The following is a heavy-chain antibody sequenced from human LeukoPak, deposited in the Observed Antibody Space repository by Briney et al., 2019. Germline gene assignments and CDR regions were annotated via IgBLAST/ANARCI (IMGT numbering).Heavy chain of an antibody. D-gene: IGHD6-19*01. J-gene: IGHJ5*02. V-gene: IGHV5-51*01. CDR2: IYPGDSDT. CDR1: GYSFTSYW. Sequence: GESLKISSKGSGYSFTSYWIGWVRQMPGKGLEWMGIIYPGDSDTRYSPSFQGQVTISADKSISTAYLQWSSLKASDTAMYYCARHSTQWLAADWSWFDPWGQGTLVTVSS. CDR3: ARHSTQWLAADWSWFDP.